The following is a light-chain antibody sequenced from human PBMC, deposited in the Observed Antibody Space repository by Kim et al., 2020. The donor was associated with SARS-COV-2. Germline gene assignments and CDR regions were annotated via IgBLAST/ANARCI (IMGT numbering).Light chain of an antibody. CDR2: GAA. J-gene: IGKJ1*01. Sequence: IVMTQSPATLSVSPGERATLSCRASQSVSSNLAWYQQKPGQAPRLLIYGAATRATGIPARFSGSGSGTEFTLTISSLQSEDFAVYYCQQYHNWPPWTFGQGTKVDIK. CDR3: QQYHNWPPWT. V-gene: IGKV3-15*01. CDR1: QSVSSN.